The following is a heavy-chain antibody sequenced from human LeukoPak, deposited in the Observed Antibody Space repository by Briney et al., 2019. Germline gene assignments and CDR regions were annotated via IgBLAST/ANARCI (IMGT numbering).Heavy chain of an antibody. Sequence: GGSLTLSRAPSGFTFSNYWMHWVRHAAGKGRVWVSRMNDDGSGISYADAVKGRCTISRDHAKNTLYLQMNTLRAEDTAVYYCARETTVSREWYFDLWGRGAPGTVAS. D-gene: IGHD4-17*01. V-gene: IGHV3-74*01. J-gene: IGHJ2*01. CDR3: ARETTVSREWYFDL. CDR1: GFTFSNYW. CDR2: MNDDGSGI.